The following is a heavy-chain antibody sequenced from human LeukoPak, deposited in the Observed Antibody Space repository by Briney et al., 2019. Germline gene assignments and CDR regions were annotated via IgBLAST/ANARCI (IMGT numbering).Heavy chain of an antibody. J-gene: IGHJ3*02. CDR1: GFTFSDYC. V-gene: IGHV3-11*01. CDR3: AGSIAAGGTSAFDI. CDR2: ISSNGSTT. Sequence: PGGSLRLSCAASGFTFSDYCMSWSRQAPGKGLEGVSYISSNGSTTYYADSVKGRFTISRDKAKNSLYLQMNSLGAEDTAVHYCAGSIAAGGTSAFDIWGKGTMVPVS. D-gene: IGHD6-13*01.